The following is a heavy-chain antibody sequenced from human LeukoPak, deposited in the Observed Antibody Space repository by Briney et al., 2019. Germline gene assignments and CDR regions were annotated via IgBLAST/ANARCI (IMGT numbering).Heavy chain of an antibody. CDR3: AKDTSNDVFY. CDR2: ISFEGTNK. D-gene: IGHD3/OR15-3a*01. Sequence: GRSLRLSCAASGFTFSSYGMHWVRQAPGKGLEWVAVISFEGTNKYYADSVKGRCTVSRDNSKNTLYLEMNSLTAEDTAVYYCAKDTSNDVFYWGQGTLVTVSS. J-gene: IGHJ4*02. V-gene: IGHV3-30*18. CDR1: GFTFSSYG.